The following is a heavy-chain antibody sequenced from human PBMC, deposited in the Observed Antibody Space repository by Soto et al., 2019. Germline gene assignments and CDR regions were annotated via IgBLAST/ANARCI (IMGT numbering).Heavy chain of an antibody. Sequence: EVQLVESGGGLVKPGGSLRLSCAASGFTFSSYSMNWVRQAPGKGLEWVSSISSSSTYIYYADSLKGRFTISRDNAKNSLYLQMNSLRAEDTAVYYCATWGRFSDGYNFADYWGQGTLVTVSS. J-gene: IGHJ4*02. CDR2: ISSSSTYI. D-gene: IGHD5-12*01. CDR1: GFTFSSYS. CDR3: ATWGRFSDGYNFADY. V-gene: IGHV3-21*01.